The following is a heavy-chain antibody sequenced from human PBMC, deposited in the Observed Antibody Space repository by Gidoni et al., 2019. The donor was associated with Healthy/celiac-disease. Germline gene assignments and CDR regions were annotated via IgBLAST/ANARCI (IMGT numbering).Heavy chain of an antibody. V-gene: IGHV4-4*07. D-gene: IGHD3-22*01. CDR1: GGSISSYY. J-gene: IGHJ4*02. CDR3: ARGPFGGSSGFIFDY. CDR2: IYTSGST. Sequence: QVQLQESGPGLVKPSETLSLTCTVSGGSISSYYWSWIRQPAGKGLEWIGRIYTSGSTTYNPSLKSRVTMSVDTSKNQFSLKLSSVTAADTAVYYCARGPFGGSSGFIFDYWGQGTLVTVSS.